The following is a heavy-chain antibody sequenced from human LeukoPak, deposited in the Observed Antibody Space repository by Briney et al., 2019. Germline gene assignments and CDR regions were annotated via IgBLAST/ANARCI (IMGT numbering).Heavy chain of an antibody. J-gene: IGHJ1*01. V-gene: IGHV4-39*07. CDR3: ARDVRGAARLYPTSFQH. CDR2: IYYSGST. Sequence: SETLSLTCTVSGGSISGSSYYWGWIRQPPGKGLEWIGSIYYSGSTYYNPSLKSRVTISVDTSKNQFSLKLSSVTAADTAVYYCARDVRGAARLYPTSFQHWGQGTLVTVSS. CDR1: GGSISGSSYY. D-gene: IGHD6-6*01.